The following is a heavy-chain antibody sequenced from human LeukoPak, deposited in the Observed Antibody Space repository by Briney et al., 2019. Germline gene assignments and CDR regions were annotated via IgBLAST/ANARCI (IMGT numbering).Heavy chain of an antibody. CDR3: AKGPRSTMIVVLTRPKYFQH. CDR1: GFTFSSYE. D-gene: IGHD3-22*01. J-gene: IGHJ1*01. CDR2: ISSSGSTI. Sequence: PGGSLRLSCAASGFTFSSYEMNWVRQPPGKGREWVSYISSSGSTIYYADSVKGRFTISRDNANNSLYLQMNSLRAEDTAVYYCAKGPRSTMIVVLTRPKYFQHWGQGTLVTVSS. V-gene: IGHV3-48*03.